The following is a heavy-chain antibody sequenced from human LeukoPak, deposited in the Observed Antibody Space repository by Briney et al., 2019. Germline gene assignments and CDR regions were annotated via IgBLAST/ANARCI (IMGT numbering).Heavy chain of an antibody. Sequence: SETLSLTCTVSGGSISSYYWSWIRQPPGKGLEWIGSIYYSGSTYYNPSLKSRVTISVDTSKNQFSLKLSSVTAADTAVYYCARVVLMVYASYAFDIWGQGTMVTVSS. D-gene: IGHD2-8*01. CDR1: GGSISSYY. CDR3: ARVVLMVYASYAFDI. CDR2: IYYSGST. J-gene: IGHJ3*02. V-gene: IGHV4-59*12.